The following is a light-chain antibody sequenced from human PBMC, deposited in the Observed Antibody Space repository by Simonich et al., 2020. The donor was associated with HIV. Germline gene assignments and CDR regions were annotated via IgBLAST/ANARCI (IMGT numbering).Light chain of an antibody. CDR3: QQYSKWSKT. CDR1: QSVSSN. J-gene: IGKJ1*01. V-gene: IGKV3-15*01. Sequence: IVMTQSPASLSVSPGERATLSCRASQSVSSNLAWYQQKAGQAPRLLIYGASTRATGIPARFSCSGSGTEFTLTISSMQSEDFAVYYCQQYSKWSKTFGQGTKVEIK. CDR2: GAS.